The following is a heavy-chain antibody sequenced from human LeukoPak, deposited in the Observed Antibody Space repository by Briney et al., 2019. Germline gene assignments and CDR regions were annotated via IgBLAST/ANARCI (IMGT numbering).Heavy chain of an antibody. CDR3: ARGRRYGAFDI. J-gene: IGHJ3*02. CDR1: GGSISSGSYY. Sequence: SETLSLTCTVSGGSISSGSYYWSWIRQPAGKGLEWIGRIYTSGSTNYNPSLKSRVTISGDPSKNQFSLKLSSVTAADTAVYYGARGRRYGAFDIWGQGTMVTVSS. CDR2: IYTSGST. D-gene: IGHD1-14*01. V-gene: IGHV4-61*02.